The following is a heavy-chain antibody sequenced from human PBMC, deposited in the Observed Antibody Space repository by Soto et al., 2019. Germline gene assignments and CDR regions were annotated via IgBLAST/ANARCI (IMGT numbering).Heavy chain of an antibody. V-gene: IGHV3-21*01. CDR3: AGWALYADRIQGH. J-gene: IGHJ1*01. Sequence: GGSLRLSCVASGLTITSYSLNWVRQAPVKGLEWISSVSSSGTYIYYADSVKGRFTISRDNAKNSLYLQMDSLRAEDTAIYYCAGWALYADRIQGHWGQGTLVTVPQ. D-gene: IGHD4-17*01. CDR2: VSSSGTYI. CDR1: GLTITSYS.